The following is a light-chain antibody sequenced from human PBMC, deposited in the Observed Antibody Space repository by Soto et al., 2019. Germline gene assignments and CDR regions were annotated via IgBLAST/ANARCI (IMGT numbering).Light chain of an antibody. Sequence: EIVLTQSPATLSLSPGERATLSCRASQSVNTYLAWYQQRPGQAPRLLMYDASNRATGIPARFSGRGSGTDFTLTIDSLEPEDFAVYYCQQRSNWPLTFGGGTTVEIK. CDR2: DAS. CDR3: QQRSNWPLT. CDR1: QSVNTY. J-gene: IGKJ4*01. V-gene: IGKV3-11*01.